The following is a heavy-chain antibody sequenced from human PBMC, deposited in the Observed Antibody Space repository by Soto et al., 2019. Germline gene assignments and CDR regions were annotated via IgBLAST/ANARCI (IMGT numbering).Heavy chain of an antibody. CDR3: AKDLHGSGWSFDQ. D-gene: IGHD6-19*01. V-gene: IGHV3-23*01. J-gene: IGHJ4*02. CDR2: LISSGESP. CDR1: GFTFSTQA. Sequence: GSLRLSCTASGFTFSTQAMAWVRQAPGKGLEWVSALISSGESPDYADSVKGRFTISRDNSKNTLYLQMNSLRADDTAVYYCAKDLHGSGWSFDQWGQGTVVTVSS.